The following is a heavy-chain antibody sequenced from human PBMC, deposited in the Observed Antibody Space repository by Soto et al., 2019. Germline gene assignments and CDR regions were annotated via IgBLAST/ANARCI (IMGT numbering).Heavy chain of an antibody. CDR1: GGSIISSNFY. CDR3: ARHVRGAVTMNWFDP. V-gene: IGHV4-39*01. Sequence: QLQESGPGLVKPSETLSLTCTVSGGSIISSNFYWGWIRQPPGKGLEWIGSVEYGGSTYDTPSLKCRVTLSADTSKNQFSLKLSSVTSADTAIYYCARHVRGAVTMNWFDPWGHGTLVTVSS. J-gene: IGHJ5*02. D-gene: IGHD3-10*02. CDR2: VEYGGST.